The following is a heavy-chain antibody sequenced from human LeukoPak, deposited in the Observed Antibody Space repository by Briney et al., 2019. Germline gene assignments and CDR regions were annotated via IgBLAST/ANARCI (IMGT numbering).Heavy chain of an antibody. V-gene: IGHV4-59*01. CDR1: GGSISSYY. Sequence: SETLSLTCTVSGGSISSYYWSWIRQPPGKGLEWIGYIYYSGSTNYNPSLKSRVTISVDTSKNQFSLKLSSVTAADTAVYYCAREGIGYDSSGYSIDYWGQGTLVTVSS. CDR2: IYYSGST. D-gene: IGHD3-22*01. CDR3: AREGIGYDSSGYSIDY. J-gene: IGHJ4*02.